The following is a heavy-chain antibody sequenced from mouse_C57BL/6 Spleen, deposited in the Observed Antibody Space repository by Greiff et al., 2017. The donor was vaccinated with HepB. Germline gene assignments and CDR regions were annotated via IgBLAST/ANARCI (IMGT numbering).Heavy chain of an antibody. D-gene: IGHD2-4*01. V-gene: IGHV10-1*01. CDR3: VRTMIRGVFDV. Sequence: EVMLVESGGGLVQPKGSLKLSCAASGFSFNTYAMNWVRQAPGKGLEWVARIRSKSNNYATYYADSVKDRFTISRDDSESMLYLQMNNLKTEDTAMYYCVRTMIRGVFDVWGTGTTVTVSS. CDR1: GFSFNTYA. CDR2: IRSKSNNYAT. J-gene: IGHJ1*03.